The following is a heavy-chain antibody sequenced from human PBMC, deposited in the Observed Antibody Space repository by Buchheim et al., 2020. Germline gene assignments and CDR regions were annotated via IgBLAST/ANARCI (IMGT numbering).Heavy chain of an antibody. CDR2: ISWDGGST. V-gene: IGHV3-43D*03. Sequence: EVQLVESGGVVVQPGGSLRLSCAASGFTFDDYAMHWVRQAPGKGLGWVSLISWDGGSTYYADSVKGRFTISRDNSKNSLYLQMNSLRAEDTALYYCAKDRGYYDSSGYYSGMRGYYYGMDVWGQGTT. D-gene: IGHD3-22*01. CDR1: GFTFDDYA. CDR3: AKDRGYYDSSGYYSGMRGYYYGMDV. J-gene: IGHJ6*02.